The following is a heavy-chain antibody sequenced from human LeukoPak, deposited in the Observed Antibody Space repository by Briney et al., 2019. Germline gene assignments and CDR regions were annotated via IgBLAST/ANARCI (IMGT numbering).Heavy chain of an antibody. CDR3: ARGPTSRDGYKYFDY. J-gene: IGHJ4*02. Sequence: SVKVSCKASGGTFSSYAISWVRQAPGQGVEWMGWIIPIFGTANYAQKFQGRVTITTYESTSTAYMELSSLRSEDTAVYYCARGPTSRDGYKYFDYWGQGTLVTVSS. CDR1: GGTFSSYA. D-gene: IGHD5-24*01. CDR2: IIPIFGTA. V-gene: IGHV1-69*05.